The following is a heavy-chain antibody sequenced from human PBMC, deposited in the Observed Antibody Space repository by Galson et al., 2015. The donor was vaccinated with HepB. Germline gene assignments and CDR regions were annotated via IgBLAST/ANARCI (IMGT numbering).Heavy chain of an antibody. D-gene: IGHD5-24*01. V-gene: IGHV1-69*02. CDR1: RGTFSSYT. Sequence: SVKVSCKASRGTFSSYTISWVRQAPGQGLEWMGRIIPILGIANYAQKFQGRVTITADKSTSTAYMELSSLRSEDTAVYYCARAAPPGDGYRYWGQGTLVTVSS. CDR2: IIPILGIA. CDR3: ARAAPPGDGYRY. J-gene: IGHJ4*02.